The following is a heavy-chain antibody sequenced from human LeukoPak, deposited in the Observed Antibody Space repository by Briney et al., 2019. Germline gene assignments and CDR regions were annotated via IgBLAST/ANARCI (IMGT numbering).Heavy chain of an antibody. Sequence: GGSLRLSCAASGFTFSNAWMSWVRQAPGKGLEWVGRIKSKTDGGTTDYAAPVKGRFTISRDDSKNTLYLQMNSLKTEDTAVYYCTTTIVVVPAARPVGWGQGTLVTVSS. J-gene: IGHJ4*02. CDR3: TTTIVVVPAARPVG. D-gene: IGHD2-2*01. CDR2: IKSKTDGGTT. V-gene: IGHV3-15*01. CDR1: GFTFSNAW.